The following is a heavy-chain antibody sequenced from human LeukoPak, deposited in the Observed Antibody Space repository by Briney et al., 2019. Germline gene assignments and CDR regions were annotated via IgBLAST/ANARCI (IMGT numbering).Heavy chain of an antibody. J-gene: IGHJ4*02. CDR1: GFTFSSYS. V-gene: IGHV3-21*04. Sequence: PGGSLRLSCAASGFTFSSYSMNWVRQAPGKGLEWVSSISSSSSYIYYADSVKGRFTISRDNAKNSLYLQMNSLRAEDTAVYYCAKDFEQQLVVDYWGQGTLVTVSS. CDR3: AKDFEQQLVVDY. CDR2: ISSSSSYI. D-gene: IGHD6-13*01.